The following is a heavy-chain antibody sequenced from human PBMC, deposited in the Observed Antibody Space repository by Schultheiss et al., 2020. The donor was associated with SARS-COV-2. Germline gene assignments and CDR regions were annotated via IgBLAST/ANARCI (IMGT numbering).Heavy chain of an antibody. CDR3: AKRGGSYTPLAFDI. D-gene: IGHD1-26*01. CDR2: IYYSGIT. Sequence: SETLSLTCDVSGDSFSGSTHHWAWIRQPPGKGLEWIGSIYYSGITYYNSPLKSRVTISVDTSKNQFSLKLDSVTAADTAVYYCAKRGGSYTPLAFDIWGQGTMVTVSS. J-gene: IGHJ3*02. CDR1: GDSFSGSTHH. V-gene: IGHV4-39*07.